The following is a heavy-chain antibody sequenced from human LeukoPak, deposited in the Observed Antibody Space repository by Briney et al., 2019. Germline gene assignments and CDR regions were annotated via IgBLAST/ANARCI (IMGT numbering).Heavy chain of an antibody. Sequence: PGGSPRLSCAASGFTFSRYWMSWVRQAPGKGLEWVANIKQDGSEKYYVDSVKGRFTISRDNAKNSLYLQMNSLRAEDTAVYYCARSAMVRGHHFDYWGQGTLVTVSS. V-gene: IGHV3-7*03. J-gene: IGHJ4*02. CDR2: IKQDGSEK. D-gene: IGHD3-10*01. CDR1: GFTFSRYW. CDR3: ARSAMVRGHHFDY.